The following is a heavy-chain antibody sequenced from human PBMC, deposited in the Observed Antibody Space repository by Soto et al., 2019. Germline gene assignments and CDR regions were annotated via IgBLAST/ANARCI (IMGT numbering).Heavy chain of an antibody. D-gene: IGHD5-18*01. CDR1: GYTFTSYG. Sequence: HVQLVQSGAEVKKPGASVKVSCKASGYTFTSYGISWVRQAPGQGLEWMGWISTYNCNTNYAQKLKGRVTMTTDTSTSTAYMEVRSLRSDDTAVYYCARDPPRRYSYGQGLDYWGQGTLVTVSS. V-gene: IGHV1-18*04. J-gene: IGHJ4*02. CDR3: ARDPPRRYSYGQGLDY. CDR2: ISTYNCNT.